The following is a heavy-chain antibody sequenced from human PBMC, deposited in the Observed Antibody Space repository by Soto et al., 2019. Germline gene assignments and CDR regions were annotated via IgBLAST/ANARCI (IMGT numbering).Heavy chain of an antibody. Sequence: QVQLQESGPGLVKPSQTLSLTCTVSGGSISSGGYYWSWIRQHPGKGLEWIGYIYYSGSTYYNPSRKSRVTISVDTSNKQFSLKLSSVTAADTAVYYCARESYCSGGSCFSWFDPWGQGTLVTVSS. D-gene: IGHD2-15*01. CDR3: ARESYCSGGSCFSWFDP. CDR2: IYYSGST. V-gene: IGHV4-31*03. J-gene: IGHJ5*02. CDR1: GGSISSGGYY.